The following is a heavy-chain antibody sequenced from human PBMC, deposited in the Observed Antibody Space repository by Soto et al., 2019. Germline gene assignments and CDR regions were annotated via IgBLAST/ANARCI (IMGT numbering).Heavy chain of an antibody. CDR3: VKNFDFIYSFDLGDT. V-gene: IGHV3-23*01. D-gene: IGHD1-26*01. Sequence: EVQLLESGGGLVQPGGSLRLSCAASGFTFDNYAMTWVRLTPGKGLDWVPTITGSGAMAFHADSVKGRFTASRDNSKNMLFLQMNSLTVDDTGIYYCVKNFDFIYSFDLGDTWGQGTLVTVS. J-gene: IGHJ5*02. CDR1: GFTFDNYA. CDR2: ITGSGAMA.